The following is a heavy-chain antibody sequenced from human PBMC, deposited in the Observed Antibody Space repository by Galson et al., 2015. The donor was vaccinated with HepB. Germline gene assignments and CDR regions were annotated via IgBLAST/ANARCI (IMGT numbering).Heavy chain of an antibody. CDR3: AKNGGYCTSTSCATLDF. CDR1: GFTFSTYA. V-gene: IGHV3-23*01. CDR2: ISGGGSTT. J-gene: IGHJ4*02. Sequence: SLRLSCAASGFTFSTYALTWVRQAPGKGLEWVSGISGGGSTTYYTDSVKGRFTISRDNSKNTLYLQMNSLRAEDTAVYFCAKNGGYCTSTSCATLDFWGQGTPVTASS. D-gene: IGHD2-2*01.